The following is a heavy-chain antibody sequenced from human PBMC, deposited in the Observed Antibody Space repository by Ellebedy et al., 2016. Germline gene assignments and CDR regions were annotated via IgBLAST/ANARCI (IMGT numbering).Heavy chain of an antibody. CDR3: AKCRHINGCLLEY. CDR1: GDSINTYY. CDR2: ISASMST. J-gene: IGHJ4*02. D-gene: IGHD6-19*01. Sequence: SETLSLTCTVSGDSINTYYWSWVRQPAGKALEWIGRISASMSTNYNPSLKSRVTMSVDTSKSQFSLRLTSVTAADTAVYYCAKCRHINGCLLEYWGQGTLVIVSS. V-gene: IGHV4-4*07.